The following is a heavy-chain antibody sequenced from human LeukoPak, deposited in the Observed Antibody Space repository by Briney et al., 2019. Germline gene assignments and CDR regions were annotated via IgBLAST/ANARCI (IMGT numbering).Heavy chain of an antibody. D-gene: IGHD6-13*01. V-gene: IGHV4-34*01. Sequence: SETLSLTCAVYGGSFSGYYWTWIRQPPGRGLEWIGEVNHGGTTNYNPSLKSRVIISTDTSKNQFSLNLNSVTAADTAVYYCARRVAAAGTRGGFDYWGQGTLVTVSS. J-gene: IGHJ4*02. CDR1: GGSFSGYY. CDR3: ARRVAAAGTRGGFDY. CDR2: VNHGGTT.